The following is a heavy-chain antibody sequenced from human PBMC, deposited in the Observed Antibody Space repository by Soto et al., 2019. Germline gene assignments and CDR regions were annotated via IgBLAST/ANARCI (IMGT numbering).Heavy chain of an antibody. Sequence: SETLSLTCIVSGGSISSGGYYWSWIRQHPGKGLEWIGYIYYSGSTYYNPSLKSRVTISVDTSKNQFSLKLSSVTAADTAVYYCARVGGFRTGYFDYWGKGTLVTASS. CDR2: IYYSGST. CDR1: GGSISSGGYY. D-gene: IGHD3-16*01. J-gene: IGHJ4*02. V-gene: IGHV4-31*03. CDR3: ARVGGFRTGYFDY.